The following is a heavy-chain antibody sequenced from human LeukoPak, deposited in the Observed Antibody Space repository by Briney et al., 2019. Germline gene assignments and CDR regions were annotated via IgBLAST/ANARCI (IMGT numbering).Heavy chain of an antibody. V-gene: IGHV3-33*01. J-gene: IGHJ6*03. Sequence: GGSLRLSCAASGFTFSSYGMHWVRQAPGKGLEWVAVIWYDGSNKYHADSVKGRFTISRDNSKNTLYLQMNSLRAEDTAVYYCARDPPPYSSPYYYMDVWGKGTTVTVSS. CDR1: GFTFSSYG. D-gene: IGHD5-18*01. CDR2: IWYDGSNK. CDR3: ARDPPPYSSPYYYMDV.